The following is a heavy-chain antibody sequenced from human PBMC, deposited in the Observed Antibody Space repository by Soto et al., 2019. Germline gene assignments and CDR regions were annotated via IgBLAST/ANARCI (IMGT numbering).Heavy chain of an antibody. J-gene: IGHJ6*02. Sequence: GGSLRLSCAASGFTFSSYWMSWVRQAPGKGLEWVANIKQDGSEKYYVDSVKGRFTISRDNAKNSLYLQMNSLRAEDTAVYYCARGIAAGIRGYYYYGMDVWGQGTTVTVSS. CDR3: ARGIAAGIRGYYYYGMDV. CDR1: GFTFSSYW. V-gene: IGHV3-7*05. D-gene: IGHD6-13*01. CDR2: IKQDGSEK.